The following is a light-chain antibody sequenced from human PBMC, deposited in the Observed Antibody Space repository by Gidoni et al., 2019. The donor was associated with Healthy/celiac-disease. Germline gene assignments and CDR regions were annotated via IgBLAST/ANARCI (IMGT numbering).Light chain of an antibody. Sequence: DIVMTQSPDSLAVSLGERATINCKSSQSVLYSSNNKNYLAWYQQKPGQPPKLLIYWASTRESGVIDRFSGSGSGTDFTLTISSLQAEDVAVYYCQQYYSTPWTFGQGTKVEIK. CDR2: WAS. J-gene: IGKJ1*01. CDR1: QSVLYSSNNKNY. V-gene: IGKV4-1*01. CDR3: QQYYSTPWT.